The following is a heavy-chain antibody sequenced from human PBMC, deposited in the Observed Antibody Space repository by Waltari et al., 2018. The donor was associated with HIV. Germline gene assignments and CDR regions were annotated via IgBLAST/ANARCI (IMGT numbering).Heavy chain of an antibody. J-gene: IGHJ5*02. CDR2: IYGNDAK. V-gene: IGHV2-5*01. Sequence: QITLKESGPTLVKPTQTLTLTCTFSGFSLSTSGVGVGWLRQPPGKALEWLALIYGNDAKRYSPSLKGRLTITKDTSKNQVVLTLTNVDPVDTATYYCVHRRLARAVAGTLYNWFDPWGQGILVTVSS. D-gene: IGHD6-19*01. CDR3: VHRRLARAVAGTLYNWFDP. CDR1: GFSLSTSGVG.